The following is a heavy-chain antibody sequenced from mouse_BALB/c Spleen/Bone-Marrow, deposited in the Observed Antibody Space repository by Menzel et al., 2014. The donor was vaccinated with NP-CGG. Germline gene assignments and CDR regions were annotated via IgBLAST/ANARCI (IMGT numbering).Heavy chain of an antibody. CDR2: IWSDGST. V-gene: IGHV2-6-2*01. Sequence: QVQLQQSGPDLVAPSQSLSLTCTVSGFSLXSYGLHWVRQPPGKGLEWLGVIWSDGSTTYNSALKSRLSISKDNSKRQVLLKMNSLQTDDTAMYYCARSGTDYAMDYWGQGTSVTVSS. D-gene: IGHD4-1*01. J-gene: IGHJ4*01. CDR1: GFSLXSYG. CDR3: ARSGTDYAMDY.